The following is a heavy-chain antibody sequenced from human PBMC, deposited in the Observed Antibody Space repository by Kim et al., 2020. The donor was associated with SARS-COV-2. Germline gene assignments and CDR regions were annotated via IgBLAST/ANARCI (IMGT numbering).Heavy chain of an antibody. CDR1: GYTFTSYA. Sequence: ASVKVSCKASGYTFTSYAMHWVRQAPGQRLEWMGWINAGNGNTKYSQKFQGRVTITRDTSASTAYMELSSLRSEDTAVYYCARDWGGGSYISDWFDPWGQGTLVTVSS. CDR3: ARDWGGGSYISDWFDP. J-gene: IGHJ5*02. CDR2: INAGNGNT. V-gene: IGHV1-3*01. D-gene: IGHD3-16*01.